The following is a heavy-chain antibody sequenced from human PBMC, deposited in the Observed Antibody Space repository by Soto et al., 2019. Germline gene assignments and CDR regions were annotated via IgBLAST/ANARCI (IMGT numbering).Heavy chain of an antibody. Sequence: QVQLQESGPGLVKPSQNLSLTCTVSGGSISSGGYYWSWIRQHPGKGLEWIGYIYYSGSTYYNPSLKIRVTISVDTSKNQFSLKLSSVTAADTAVYYCARDRAGALYFDYWGQGTLVTVSS. D-gene: IGHD6-13*01. CDR3: ARDRAGALYFDY. CDR1: GGSISSGGYY. J-gene: IGHJ4*02. V-gene: IGHV4-31*03. CDR2: IYYSGST.